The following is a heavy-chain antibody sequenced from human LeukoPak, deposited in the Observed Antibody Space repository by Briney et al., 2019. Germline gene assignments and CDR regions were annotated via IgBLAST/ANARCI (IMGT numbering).Heavy chain of an antibody. CDR3: AKDLLEYYYDSSGPSY. V-gene: IGHV3-23*01. CDR2: ISGSGGST. CDR1: GFTLSSYA. D-gene: IGHD3-22*01. J-gene: IGHJ4*02. Sequence: GGSLRLSCGASGFTLSSYAMSWVRQAPGKGLEWVSAISGSGGSTYYADSVKGRFTISRDNSKNTLYLQMNSLRAEDTAVYYCAKDLLEYYYDSSGPSYWGQGTLVTVSS.